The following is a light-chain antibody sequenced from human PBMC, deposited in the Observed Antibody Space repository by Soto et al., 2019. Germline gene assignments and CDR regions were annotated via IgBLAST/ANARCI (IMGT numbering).Light chain of an antibody. Sequence: EIVLTQSPGTLSLSPGERATLSCRASQSVSSSYLAWYQQEPGQAPRLLIYGASSRATGIPDRFSGSGSGTDFNLTISRLEPEDFAVYYCQQYGSSPPTFGQGTKVEIK. CDR1: QSVSSSY. CDR2: GAS. V-gene: IGKV3-20*01. CDR3: QQYGSSPPT. J-gene: IGKJ1*01.